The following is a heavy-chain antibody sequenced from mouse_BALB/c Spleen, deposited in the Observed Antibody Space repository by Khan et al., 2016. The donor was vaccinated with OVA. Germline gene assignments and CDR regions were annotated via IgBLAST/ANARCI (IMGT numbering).Heavy chain of an antibody. Sequence: QVQLKESGPGLVTPSQSLSITCTVSGFSLTDYGVSWIRQPPGKGLEWLGVIWGGGSTSYNSALKSRLSISKDNSKSQVFLKMNSLQTDDTAMYYGAKGVWSYSCALDYWGQGTSVTVSS. D-gene: IGHD2-10*02. CDR2: IWGGGST. V-gene: IGHV2-6-5*01. J-gene: IGHJ4*01. CDR1: GFSLTDYG. CDR3: AKGVWSYSCALDY.